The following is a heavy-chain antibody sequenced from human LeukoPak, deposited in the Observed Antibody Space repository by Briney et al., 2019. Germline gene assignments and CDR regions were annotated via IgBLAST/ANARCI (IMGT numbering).Heavy chain of an antibody. V-gene: IGHV4-4*02. D-gene: IGHD3-3*01. CDR1: GGSVTSTNR. CDR2: VHLDGRT. Sequence: PSGTLSLTCAVSGGSVTSTNRWTWVRQPPGKGLEWIGEVHLDGRTNYNPSLTGRLTMSVDLYENHISLKMTSVTAADTAVYYCAREGGFYRPLDYSGQGMLVTVSS. J-gene: IGHJ4*02. CDR3: AREGGFYRPLDY.